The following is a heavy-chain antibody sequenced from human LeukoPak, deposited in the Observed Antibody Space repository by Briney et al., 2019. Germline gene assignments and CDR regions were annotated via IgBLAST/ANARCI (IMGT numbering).Heavy chain of an antibody. CDR1: GFTFDDYA. Sequence: GGSLRLSCAASGFTFDDYAMHWVRQAPGKGLEWVSGISWNSGSIGYADSVKGRFTISRDTPKNTLYLQMNSLRAEDTAVYYCAKRTDGYNFFDYWGQGTLVTVSS. V-gene: IGHV3-9*01. J-gene: IGHJ4*02. CDR3: AKRTDGYNFFDY. CDR2: ISWNSGSI. D-gene: IGHD5-24*01.